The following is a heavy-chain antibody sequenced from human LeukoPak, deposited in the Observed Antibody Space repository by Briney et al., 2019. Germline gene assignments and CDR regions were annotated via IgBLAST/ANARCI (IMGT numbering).Heavy chain of an antibody. CDR2: ITASGTAM. Sequence: GGSLRLSCAASGFTFSSYSMNWDRQAPGKGLEWVSHITASGTAMIYADSVKGRFTISRDNAKNSLYLQMNSLRDEDTAVYYCASSGSYRFDYWGQGTLVTVSS. D-gene: IGHD1-26*01. CDR1: GFTFSSYS. V-gene: IGHV3-48*02. J-gene: IGHJ4*02. CDR3: ASSGSYRFDY.